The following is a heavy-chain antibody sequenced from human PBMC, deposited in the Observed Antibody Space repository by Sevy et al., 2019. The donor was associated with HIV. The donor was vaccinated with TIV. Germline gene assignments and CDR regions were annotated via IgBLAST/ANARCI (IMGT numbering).Heavy chain of an antibody. CDR1: GYTLTELS. CDR3: AANDYYDSSGYHY. Sequence: ASVKVSCKVSGYTLTELSMHWVRQAPGKGLEWLGCFDPEDGETIYAQKFQGRVTMTEDTSTDTDYMELSSLRSEDTAVYYCAANDYYDSSGYHYWGQGTLVTVSS. J-gene: IGHJ4*02. CDR2: FDPEDGET. D-gene: IGHD3-22*01. V-gene: IGHV1-24*01.